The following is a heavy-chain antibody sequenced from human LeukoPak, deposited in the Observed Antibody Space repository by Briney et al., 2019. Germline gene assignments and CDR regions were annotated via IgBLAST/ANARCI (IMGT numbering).Heavy chain of an antibody. D-gene: IGHD4-17*01. CDR1: GVSISSGGYY. CDR3: ARGPGDDYGDFFNWFDP. J-gene: IGHJ5*02. V-gene: IGHV4-31*03. CDR2: IYYSGST. Sequence: SETLSLTCTVSGVSISSGGYYWSWIRQHPGKGLEWIGYIYYSGSTYYNPSLKSRVTISVDTSKNQLSLKLSSVTAADTAVYYCARGPGDDYGDFFNWFDPWGQGTLVTVSS.